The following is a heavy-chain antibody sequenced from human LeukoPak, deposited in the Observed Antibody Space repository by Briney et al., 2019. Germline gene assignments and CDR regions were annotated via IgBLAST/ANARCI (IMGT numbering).Heavy chain of an antibody. CDR3: ARGSTMTTSYFDY. CDR2: INPNSGGT. Sequence: ASVKVSCKASGYTFTGYYMHWVRQAPGQGLEWMGWINPNSGGTNYAQKFQGRVTMTRDTSISTAYMELSRLRSDDTAVYYCARGSTMTTSYFDYWGQGTLVTVSS. CDR1: GYTFTGYY. V-gene: IGHV1-2*02. D-gene: IGHD4-17*01. J-gene: IGHJ4*03.